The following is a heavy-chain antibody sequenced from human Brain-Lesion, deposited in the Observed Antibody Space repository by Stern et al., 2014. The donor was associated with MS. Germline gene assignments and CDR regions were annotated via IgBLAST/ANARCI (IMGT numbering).Heavy chain of an antibody. CDR2: IYHSGGT. J-gene: IGHJ3*02. V-gene: IGHV4-4*02. CDR3: ARELPDLNAFDI. Sequence: WRSWVRQSPGKGLEWIGEIYHSGGTKYSPSFESRVIISVDKSKNQFSLKLSYVTAADTAVYYCARELPDLNAFDIWGQGTMVTVSS. D-gene: IGHD1-14*01. CDR1: W.